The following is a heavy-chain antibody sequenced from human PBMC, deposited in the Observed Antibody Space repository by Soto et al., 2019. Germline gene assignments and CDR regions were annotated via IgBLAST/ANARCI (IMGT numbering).Heavy chain of an antibody. V-gene: IGHV3-23*01. D-gene: IGHD3-16*01. Sequence: GGSLRLSCAASGFMFSDYAMTWARQAPGKELEWVSGLLRPGRSTYYADSVKGRFTISGETSANTVYLQMDSLRAEDTDVYYCAKDAIANDGIWLMDSWGQGTVVTVSS. CDR2: LLRPGRST. J-gene: IGHJ5*02. CDR3: AKDAIANDGIWLMDS. CDR1: GFMFSDYA.